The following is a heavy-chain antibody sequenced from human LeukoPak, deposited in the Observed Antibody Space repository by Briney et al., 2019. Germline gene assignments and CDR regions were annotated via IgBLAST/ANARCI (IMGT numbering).Heavy chain of an antibody. CDR3: ARDSSYYGSFDY. CDR2: ISSSSSYI. Sequence: GSLRLSCAASGFTFSSYSMNWVRQAPGKGLEWVSSISSSSSYIYYADSVKGRFTISRDNAKNSLYLQMNSLRAEDTAVYYCARDSSYYGSFDYWGQGTLVTVSS. V-gene: IGHV3-21*01. J-gene: IGHJ4*02. D-gene: IGHD3-10*01. CDR1: GFTFSSYS.